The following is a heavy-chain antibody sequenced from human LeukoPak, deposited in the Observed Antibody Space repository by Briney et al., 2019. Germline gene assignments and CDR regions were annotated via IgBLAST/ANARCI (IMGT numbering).Heavy chain of an antibody. CDR3: AKDIGFYYDSSGYDY. CDR1: GFKFDDYG. V-gene: IGHV3-20*04. CDR2: IKWSGDSR. J-gene: IGHJ4*02. Sequence: GGSLRLSCTASGFKFDDYGMTWVRQAPGKGLEWVSDIKWSGDSRGYAHSVRGRFTIYRDNSKNTLYLQMNSLRAEDTAVYYCAKDIGFYYDSSGYDYWGQGTLVTVSS. D-gene: IGHD3-22*01.